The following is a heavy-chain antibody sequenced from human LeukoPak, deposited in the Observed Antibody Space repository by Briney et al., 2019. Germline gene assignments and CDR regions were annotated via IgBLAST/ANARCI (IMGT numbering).Heavy chain of an antibody. D-gene: IGHD3-22*01. CDR1: GFSFSTSA. J-gene: IGHJ4*02. CDR2: ISTNGGRT. Sequence: GGSLRLSCAASGFSFSTSAMTWVRQAPGKGLEWVSSISTNGGRTYYADSVKGRLTISRDNSKNTLYLQMKSLRGEDTAVYYCANHYFDIRGYIHWGQGTLVTVSS. V-gene: IGHV3-23*01. CDR3: ANHYFDIRGYIH.